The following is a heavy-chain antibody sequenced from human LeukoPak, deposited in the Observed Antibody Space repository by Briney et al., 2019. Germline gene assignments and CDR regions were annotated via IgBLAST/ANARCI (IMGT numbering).Heavy chain of an antibody. CDR2: IKQDGSEK. Sequence: GESLRLSCAASGFILSNYWMSWVRQAPGKGLEWVANIKQDGSEKYYVDSVKGRFTIPRDNAKNSLYLQMNSLRAEDTAVYYCVREPHYLDYWGQGTLVIVSS. V-gene: IGHV3-7*01. CDR3: VREPHYLDY. CDR1: GFILSNYW. J-gene: IGHJ4*02.